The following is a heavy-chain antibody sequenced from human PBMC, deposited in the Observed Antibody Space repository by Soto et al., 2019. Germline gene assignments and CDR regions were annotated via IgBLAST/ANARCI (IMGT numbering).Heavy chain of an antibody. J-gene: IGHJ4*02. CDR2: IKGKTDGGTT. D-gene: IGHD3-3*01. V-gene: IGHV3-15*01. CDR1: GFTFNNAW. CDR3: STSGADYDFWSGYYGVPPPREFDY. Sequence: PGGSLRLSCAASGFTFNNAWMSWVRQAPGKGLEWVGHIKGKTDGGTTDYAAPVKGRFTISRDESKNTLYLQMNRLKTEDTAVYYCSTSGADYDFWSGYYGVPPPREFDYWGQGTLVTVSS.